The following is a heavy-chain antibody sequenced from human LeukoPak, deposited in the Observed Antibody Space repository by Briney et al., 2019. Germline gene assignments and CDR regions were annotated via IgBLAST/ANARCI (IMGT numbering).Heavy chain of an antibody. CDR1: CGSIGSSSNY. CDR3: ARDYHLAVGRLVQFDN. CDR2: IYYSGTT. J-gene: IGHJ4*02. V-gene: IGHV4-39*07. Sequence: SETLSLTCTVSCGSIGSSSNYWGWIRQPPGEGLEWIGNIYYSGTTYYNPSLKSRVTISVDTSKNQFSLRLSSVTAADTAVYYCARDYHLAVGRLVQFDNWGQGTLVTVSS. D-gene: IGHD3-3*02.